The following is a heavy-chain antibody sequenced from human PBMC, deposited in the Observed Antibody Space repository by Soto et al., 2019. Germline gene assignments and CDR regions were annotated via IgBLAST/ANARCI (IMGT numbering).Heavy chain of an antibody. Sequence: GGSLRLSCAASGFTFSSYAMSWVRQAQGKGLEWVSAISGSGGSTYYADSVKGRFTISRDNSKNTLYLQMNSLRAEDTSVYYCAKEGEWGSGSYYIIPRDAFDIWGQGTMVTVSS. D-gene: IGHD3-10*01. CDR1: GFTFSSYA. J-gene: IGHJ3*02. CDR3: AKEGEWGSGSYYIIPRDAFDI. V-gene: IGHV3-23*01. CDR2: ISGSGGST.